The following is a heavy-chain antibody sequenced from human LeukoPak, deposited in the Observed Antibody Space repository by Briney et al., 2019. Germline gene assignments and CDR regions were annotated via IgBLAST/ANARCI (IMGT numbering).Heavy chain of an antibody. CDR3: GHRGGSAGLNFDS. J-gene: IGHJ4*02. Sequence: GAPVRVSCTASRYTVTPYYIHWVRQAPGHRHEWMGWINVDSGDTKFSEKSQGRGTITRDTSISTAYMDLSRLTSDDTALYYSGHRGGSAGLNFDSRGQGTLVTVSS. CDR2: INVDSGDT. D-gene: IGHD3-16*01. CDR1: RYTVTPYY. V-gene: IGHV1-2*02.